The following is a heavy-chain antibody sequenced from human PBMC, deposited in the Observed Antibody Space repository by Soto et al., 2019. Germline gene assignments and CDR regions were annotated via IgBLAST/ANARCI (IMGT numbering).Heavy chain of an antibody. V-gene: IGHV4-38-2*02. CDR1: GYLISSGYY. D-gene: IGHD3-22*01. CDR3: ARDLSTGYDSHYFDY. CDR2: IDYSGRT. J-gene: IGHJ4*02. Sequence: SETLSLTCSVSGYLISSGYYWGWIRQTPGKGLEWLGSIDYSGRTYYNPSLKSRVSTSVDLSKNQFSLNLRSVTAADTAVYFCARDLSTGYDSHYFDYWGQGTLVTVSS.